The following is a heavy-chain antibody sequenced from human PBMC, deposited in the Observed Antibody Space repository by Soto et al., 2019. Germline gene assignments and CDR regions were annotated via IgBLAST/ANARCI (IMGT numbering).Heavy chain of an antibody. D-gene: IGHD2-15*01. Sequence: EVQLVESGGGLVQPGRSLRLSCAASGFTFDDYAMHWVRQVPGKGLEWVSGINWNSGSIGYADSVKGRFAISRDNANKCLQLQMNTLRAEDTSFYYSVKGGSINCYSGHSRHWGQSTLVTVSS. CDR2: INWNSGSI. CDR3: VKGGSINCYSGHSRH. V-gene: IGHV3-9*01. CDR1: GFTFDDYA. J-gene: IGHJ1*01.